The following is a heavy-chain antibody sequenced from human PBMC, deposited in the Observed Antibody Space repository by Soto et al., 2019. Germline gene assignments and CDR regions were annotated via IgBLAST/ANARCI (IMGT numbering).Heavy chain of an antibody. D-gene: IGHD3-3*01. V-gene: IGHV4-59*03. J-gene: IGHJ6*02. Sequence: PSETLSLTCNVSGGSISSYYWTWIRQPPGKGLEWIGYLYNTGSTNYNPSLKSRVTISLDTSKNQFFLNLSSVTAADTAVYYCAGMSFTVFGEVIDNFYFYGMDVWGQGXTVTVSS. CDR3: AGMSFTVFGEVIDNFYFYGMDV. CDR1: GGSISSYY. CDR2: LYNTGST.